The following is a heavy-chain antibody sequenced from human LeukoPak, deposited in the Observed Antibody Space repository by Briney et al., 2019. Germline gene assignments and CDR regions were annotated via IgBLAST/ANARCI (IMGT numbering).Heavy chain of an antibody. J-gene: IGHJ4*02. Sequence: SETLSLTCTVSGGSISSYYWSWIRQPPGKGLEWIGNIYDSGSTNYNPSLKSRVTISVDTSKNQCSLKLSSVTAADTAVYYCARQSISGSSLSYFDYWAREPWSTSPQ. V-gene: IGHV4-59*01. CDR3: ARQSISGSSLSYFDY. CDR1: GGSISSYY. D-gene: IGHD3-22*01. CDR2: IYDSGST.